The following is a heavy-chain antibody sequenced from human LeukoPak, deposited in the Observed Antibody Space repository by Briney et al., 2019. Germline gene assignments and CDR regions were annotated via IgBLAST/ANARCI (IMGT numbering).Heavy chain of an antibody. Sequence: QAGRSLRLSCAASGFTFDDYAMHWVRQAPGKGLEWVSGISWNSGSIGYADSVKGRFTISRDNAKNSLSLQMNSLRVEDTAIFYCARFGYRGAIDIWGQGTMVTVS. V-gene: IGHV3-9*01. CDR3: ARFGYRGAIDI. CDR2: ISWNSGSI. CDR1: GFTFDDYA. J-gene: IGHJ3*02. D-gene: IGHD3-10*01.